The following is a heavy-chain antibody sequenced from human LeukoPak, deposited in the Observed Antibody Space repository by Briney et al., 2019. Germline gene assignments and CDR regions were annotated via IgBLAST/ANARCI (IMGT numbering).Heavy chain of an antibody. Sequence: ASGKVSCKASGYNSTESDIGWVREAPGQGLEWMGWISTYNGDTRYAQNLQDRLTVTTDTSTNTAYMQLMSLTRDDTVVYYCAREPSNSDGWHEHFDYWGEGSLVTVSS. D-gene: IGHD5-24*01. V-gene: IGHV1-18*01. CDR1: GYNSTESD. CDR2: ISTYNGDT. J-gene: IGHJ4*02. CDR3: AREPSNSDGWHEHFDY.